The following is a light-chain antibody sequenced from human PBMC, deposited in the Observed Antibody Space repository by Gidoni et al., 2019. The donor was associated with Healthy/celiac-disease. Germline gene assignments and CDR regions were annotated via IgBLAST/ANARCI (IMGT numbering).Light chain of an antibody. CDR3: QQSYSTPWLT. V-gene: IGKV1-39*01. J-gene: IGKJ4*01. CDR2: AAS. CDR1: QRISSY. Sequence: DIQMTQSPSSLSASVGDRVTITCRASQRISSYLNWYQQKPGKAPKLLIYAASSLQSGVPSRFSGSGYGTDFTLTISSLQPEDFATYYCQQSYSTPWLTFGGGTKVEIK.